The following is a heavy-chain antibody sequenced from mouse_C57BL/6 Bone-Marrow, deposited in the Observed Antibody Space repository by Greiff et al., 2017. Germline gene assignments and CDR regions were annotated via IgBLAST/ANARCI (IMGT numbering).Heavy chain of an antibody. J-gene: IGHJ2*01. CDR3: ARPYYYGSSLYFDY. Sequence: EVKLVESGGDLVKPGGSLKLSCAASGFTFSSYGMSWVRQTPDKRLEWVATISSGGSYPYYPDSVKGRFSISRDNAKNTLYMQMSSLKAEDTAMYYCARPYYYGSSLYFDYWGQGTTLTVSS. D-gene: IGHD1-1*01. CDR2: ISSGGSYP. CDR1: GFTFSSYG. V-gene: IGHV5-6*01.